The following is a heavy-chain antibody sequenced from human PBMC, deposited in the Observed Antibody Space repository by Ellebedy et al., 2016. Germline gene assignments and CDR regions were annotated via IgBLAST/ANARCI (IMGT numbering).Heavy chain of an antibody. CDR3: ASVDLWYFDL. J-gene: IGHJ2*01. V-gene: IGHV3-66*01. D-gene: IGHD5-12*01. CDR2: IYSGGST. Sequence: GESLKISCAASGFTVSSNYMSWVRQAPGKGLEWVSVIYSGGSTYYADSVKGRFTISRDNSKNTLYLQMNSLRAEDTAVYYCASVDLWYFDLWGRGTLVTVSS. CDR1: GFTVSSNY.